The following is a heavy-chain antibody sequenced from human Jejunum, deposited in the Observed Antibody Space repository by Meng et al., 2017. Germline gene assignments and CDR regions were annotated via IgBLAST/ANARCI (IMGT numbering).Heavy chain of an antibody. CDR3: ARYSGSYRRVFDY. CDR1: GFTFSSYE. J-gene: IGHJ4*02. Sequence: GGSLRLSCTASGFTFSSYEMYWVRQGPGKGLEWVSYISRTSSSIYYLDSVKGRFTMSRDNAKNSLYLQMNSLRAEDTAVYYCARYSGSYRRVFDYWGQGTLVTVSS. CDR2: ISRTSSSI. V-gene: IGHV3-48*03. D-gene: IGHD1-26*01.